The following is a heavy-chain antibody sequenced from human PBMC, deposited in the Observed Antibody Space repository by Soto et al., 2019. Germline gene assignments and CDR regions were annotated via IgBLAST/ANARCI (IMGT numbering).Heavy chain of an antibody. CDR2: ISYDGSKK. V-gene: IGHV3-30*04. Sequence: GGSLRLSCAASGFTFNDYPRHWVRQAPGKGLEGLTVISYDGSKKDYAESVKGRLTISRDNSKNTLSLQINSLSAEATALYYCVRDRCGGDCYSDLPYYFASWGKGTLVTVS. CDR1: GFTFNDYP. J-gene: IGHJ4*02. CDR3: VRDRCGGDCYSDLPYYFAS. D-gene: IGHD2-21*02.